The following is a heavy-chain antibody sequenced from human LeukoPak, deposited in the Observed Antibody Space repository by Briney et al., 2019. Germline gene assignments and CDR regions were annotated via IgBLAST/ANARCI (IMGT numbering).Heavy chain of an antibody. CDR2: ISGSGGST. D-gene: IGHD1-26*01. J-gene: IGHJ4*02. CDR3: AEVGRGNLRYFGY. V-gene: IGHV3-23*01. Sequence: GGSLRLSCAASGFTFSSYAMSWVRQAPGKGLEWVSAISGSGGSTYYADSVKGRFTISRDNSKNTLYLQMNSLRAEDTAVYYCAEVGRGNLRYFGYWGQGTLVTVSS. CDR1: GFTFSSYA.